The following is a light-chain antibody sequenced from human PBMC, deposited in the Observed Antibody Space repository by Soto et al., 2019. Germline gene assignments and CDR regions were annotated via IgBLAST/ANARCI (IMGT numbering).Light chain of an antibody. CDR3: SSYTSSSTLV. V-gene: IGLV2-14*01. CDR1: SSDVGGYNY. Sequence: QSALTQPASVSGSPGQSSTISCTGTSSDVGGYNYVSWYQQHPGKAPKLMIYDVSNRPLGVSNRFSGYKSGNTASLTISGLQSEDEADYYCSSYTSSSTLVFGTGTKLTVL. CDR2: DVS. J-gene: IGLJ1*01.